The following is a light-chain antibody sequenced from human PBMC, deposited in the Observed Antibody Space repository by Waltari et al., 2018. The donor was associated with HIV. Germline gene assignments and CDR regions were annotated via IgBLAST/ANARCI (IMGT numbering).Light chain of an antibody. Sequence: QSALTQPASVSGSPGQSIVISCTGTSDDVGYYNYVSWYQQHPGKVPKLVIYDVTSRPSGVSNRFSGSKSGNTASRTISGLRADDEADYYCSSYVGSSTSWLFGGGTKLTV. V-gene: IGLV2-14*03. J-gene: IGLJ3*02. CDR3: SSYVGSSTSWL. CDR2: DVT. CDR1: SDDVGYYNY.